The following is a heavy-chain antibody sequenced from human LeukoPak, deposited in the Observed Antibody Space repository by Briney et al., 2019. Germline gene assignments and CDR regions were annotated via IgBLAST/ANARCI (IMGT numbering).Heavy chain of an antibody. CDR1: GYTFTAYY. Sequence: GASVKVSCKASGYTFTAYYMHWVRQAPGQGPEWMGWINPNTGDTKYAQKFQGRVTMTRDTTISTAYLELSRLTPDDTAVYYCASYPRYVSTPPFDYWGQGTLVTVSS. CDR3: ASYPRYVSTPPFDY. CDR2: INPNTGDT. J-gene: IGHJ4*02. V-gene: IGHV1-2*02. D-gene: IGHD2-15*01.